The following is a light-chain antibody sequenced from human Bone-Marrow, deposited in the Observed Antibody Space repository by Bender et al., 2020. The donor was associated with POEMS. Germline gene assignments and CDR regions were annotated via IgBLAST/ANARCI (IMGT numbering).Light chain of an antibody. J-gene: IGLJ3*02. CDR1: SSDVGTYNL. CDR2: EVS. Sequence: QSALTQPASVSGSPGQSITISCTGASSDVGTYNLVSWYQQHPGEAPKLIIYEVSKRPSGVSNRFSGSKSDNTASLTISGLQAEDEADFYCCSYAGSSTWVFGGGTKVTVL. CDR3: CSYAGSSTWV. V-gene: IGLV2-23*02.